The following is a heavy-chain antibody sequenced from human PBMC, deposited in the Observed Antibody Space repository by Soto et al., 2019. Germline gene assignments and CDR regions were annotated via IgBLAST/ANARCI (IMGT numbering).Heavy chain of an antibody. CDR3: AAPGSDYGSGSHRALFDY. V-gene: IGHV1-24*01. CDR1: GYTLTELS. J-gene: IGHJ4*02. Sequence: ASVKVSCKVSGYTLTELSMHWVRQAPGKGLEWMGGFDPEDGETIYAQKFQGRVTMTEDTSTDTAYMELSSLRSEDTAVYYCAAPGSDYGSGSHRALFDYWGQGTLVTVSS. CDR2: FDPEDGET. D-gene: IGHD3-10*01.